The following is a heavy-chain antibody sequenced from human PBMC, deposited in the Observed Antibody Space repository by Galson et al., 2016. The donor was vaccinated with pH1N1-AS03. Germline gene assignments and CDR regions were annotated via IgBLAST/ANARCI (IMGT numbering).Heavy chain of an antibody. J-gene: IGHJ6*02. CDR1: GFTFTGSA. D-gene: IGHD3-3*01. CDR3: AAGSGFLEWLGVAFCYGMDV. Sequence: SVKVSCKASGFTFTGSAVQWVRQARGQRLEWIGWIVAGSGNTNYAQNFQDRVSITRDTSTSTAYMYLNSLRSEDTAVYYCAAGSGFLEWLGVAFCYGMDVWGQGTTVTVSS. V-gene: IGHV1-58*01. CDR2: IVAGSGNT.